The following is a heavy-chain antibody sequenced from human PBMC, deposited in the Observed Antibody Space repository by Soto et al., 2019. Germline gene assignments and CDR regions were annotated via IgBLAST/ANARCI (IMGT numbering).Heavy chain of an antibody. V-gene: IGHV3-15*01. CDR1: GFISKFAW. D-gene: IGHD3-3*02. J-gene: IGHJ3*02. CDR3: TKVLALPPNDAFDI. CDR2: IKSKGGGETT. Sequence: EGQLVGSGGGWLRLGGSLRLPVAAPGFISKFAWMNWFRKPPGKGLEWLGRIKSKGGGETTEYVAFVKGRFTISRDDSKNTLYLQMNSLKSEDTAVYYCTKVLALPPNDAFDIWGQGTMVTVSS.